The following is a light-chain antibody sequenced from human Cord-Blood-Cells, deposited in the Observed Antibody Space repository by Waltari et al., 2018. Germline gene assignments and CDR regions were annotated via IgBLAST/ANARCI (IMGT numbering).Light chain of an antibody. CDR2: LNSDGSH. CDR3: QTWGTGIQV. V-gene: IGLV4-69*01. Sequence: QLVLTQSPSASASLGASVKLTCTLSSGHSSYAIAWHQQQPEKGPRYLMKLNSDGSHRKGDGIPDRFSGSSSGAERYLTIASLQSEDEADYYSQTWGTGIQVFGGGTKLTVL. J-gene: IGLJ3*02. CDR1: SGHSSYA.